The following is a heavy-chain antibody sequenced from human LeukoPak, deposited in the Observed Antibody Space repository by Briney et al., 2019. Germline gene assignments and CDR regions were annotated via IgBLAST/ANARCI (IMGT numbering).Heavy chain of an antibody. J-gene: IGHJ1*01. Sequence: ASVKVSCKVSGYTLTELSMHWVRQAPGKGLEWKGGFDPEDGETIYAQKFQGRVTMTEDTSTDTAYMELSSLRSEDTAVYYCATVTMGAEYFQHWGQGTLVTVSS. CDR1: GYTLTELS. V-gene: IGHV1-24*01. D-gene: IGHD2-2*01. CDR2: FDPEDGET. CDR3: ATVTMGAEYFQH.